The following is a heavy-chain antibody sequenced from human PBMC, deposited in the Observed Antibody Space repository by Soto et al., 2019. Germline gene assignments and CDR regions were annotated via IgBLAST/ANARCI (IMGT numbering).Heavy chain of an antibody. CDR3: VRGRGYDFGDT. J-gene: IGHJ4*02. Sequence: VQLVESGGGVVQPGRSLRLSCAPSGFTFSTYGIYWVRQVPGKGLEWVAVMWYDGNHAFYVDSAMGRFTISRDTSKNVVFLDMNSMRVEDTAKYYCVRGRGYDFGDTWGQGVPVIVSS. CDR2: MWYDGNHA. CDR1: GFTFSTYG. D-gene: IGHD6-25*01. V-gene: IGHV3-33*01.